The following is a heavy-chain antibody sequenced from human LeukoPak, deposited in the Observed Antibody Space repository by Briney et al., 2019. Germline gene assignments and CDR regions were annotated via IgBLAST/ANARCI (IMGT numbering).Heavy chain of an antibody. Sequence: GGSLRLSCAASGFTFSNAWMNWVRQAPGKGLEWVSYISSSGSTIYYADSVKGRFTISRDNAKNSLYLQMNSLRAEDTAVYYCARDLIAAAGWADYWGQGTLVTVSS. CDR3: ARDLIAAAGWADY. CDR2: ISSSGSTI. J-gene: IGHJ4*02. V-gene: IGHV3-48*04. CDR1: GFTFSNAW. D-gene: IGHD6-13*01.